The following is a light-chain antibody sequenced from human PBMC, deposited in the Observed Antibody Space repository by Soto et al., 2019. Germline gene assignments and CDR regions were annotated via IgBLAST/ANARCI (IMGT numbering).Light chain of an antibody. Sequence: EIVMTQSPATLSVSPGERATLSCRASQSVSSNLAWYQQKPGQAPRLLIYGTSVRATGFPARFSGSGSGTEFTLTITSLQSEDFAVYYCQQYGSSRTFGQGTKVEIK. V-gene: IGKV3-15*01. CDR3: QQYGSSRT. CDR2: GTS. J-gene: IGKJ1*01. CDR1: QSVSSN.